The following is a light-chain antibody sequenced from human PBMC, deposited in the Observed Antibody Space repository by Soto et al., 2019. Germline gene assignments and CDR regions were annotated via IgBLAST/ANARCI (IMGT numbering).Light chain of an antibody. J-gene: IGKJ3*01. CDR2: DAS. CDR1: QSVSSY. V-gene: IGKV3-11*01. CDR3: QQRSKWPPGFT. Sequence: EIVLTQSPATLSLSPGERATLSCRASQSVSSYLAWYQQKPGQAPRLLIYDASNRSTGIPARFSGSGSGTDFTLTISSLDPEDFAVYYCQQRSKWPPGFTFGPGTKVDIK.